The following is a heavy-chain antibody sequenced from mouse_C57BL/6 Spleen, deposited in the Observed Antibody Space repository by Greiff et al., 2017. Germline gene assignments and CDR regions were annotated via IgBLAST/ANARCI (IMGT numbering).Heavy chain of an antibody. CDR3: AGSYDSNYDVLSYYAMDD. J-gene: IGHJ4*01. Sequence: QVQLQQPGAELVKPGASVKMSCKASGYTFTSYWITWVKQRPGQGLEWIGDIYPGSGSTNYNEQFKSKATLTVDTSSSTAYMQLSILTSEVTAVYYCAGSYDSNYDVLSYYAMDDWGQGTSVTVSS. CDR1: GYTFTSYW. V-gene: IGHV1-55*01. D-gene: IGHD2-5*01. CDR2: IYPGSGST.